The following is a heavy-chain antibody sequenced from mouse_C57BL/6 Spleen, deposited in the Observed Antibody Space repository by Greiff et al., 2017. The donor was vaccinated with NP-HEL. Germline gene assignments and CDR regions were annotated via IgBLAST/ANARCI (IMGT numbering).Heavy chain of an antibody. Sequence: EVQLQQSGTVLARPGASVKMSCKTSGYTFTSYWMHWVKQRPGQGLEWIGAIYPGNSDTSYNQKFKGKAKLTAVTSASTAYMELSSLTNEDSAVYYSTRGITTGDWYFDVWGTGTTVTVSS. CDR1: GYTFTSYW. CDR2: IYPGNSDT. D-gene: IGHD1-1*01. J-gene: IGHJ1*03. V-gene: IGHV1-5*01. CDR3: TRGITTGDWYFDV.